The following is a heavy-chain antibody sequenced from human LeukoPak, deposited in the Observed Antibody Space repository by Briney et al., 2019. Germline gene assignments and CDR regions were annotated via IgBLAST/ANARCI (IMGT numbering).Heavy chain of an antibody. D-gene: IGHD2-2*01. J-gene: IGHJ6*02. V-gene: IGHV1-46*01. CDR3: ARTRDCSSTSCYGARNYYYYGMDV. Sequence: ASVKVSCKASGYTFTSYYMHWVRQAPGQGLEWMGIINPSGGSTSYAQKFQGRVTMTRDTSTSTVYMELSSLRSEDTAVYYCARTRDCSSTSCYGARNYYYYGMDVWGQGTTVTASS. CDR2: INPSGGST. CDR1: GYTFTSYY.